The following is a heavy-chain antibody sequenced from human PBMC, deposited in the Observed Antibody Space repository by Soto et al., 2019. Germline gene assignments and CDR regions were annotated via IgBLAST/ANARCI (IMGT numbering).Heavy chain of an antibody. Sequence: EVQLVESGGGLIQPGGSLRLSCAASGFTVSSNYMSWVRQAPGKGLEWVSVIYSGGSTYYADSVKGRFTISRDNSKNTLYLRMNSLRAEDTAVYYCAREQLAARPGGMDVWGQGTTVTVSS. CDR3: AREQLAARPGGMDV. D-gene: IGHD6-6*01. CDR2: IYSGGST. CDR1: GFTVSSNY. V-gene: IGHV3-53*01. J-gene: IGHJ6*02.